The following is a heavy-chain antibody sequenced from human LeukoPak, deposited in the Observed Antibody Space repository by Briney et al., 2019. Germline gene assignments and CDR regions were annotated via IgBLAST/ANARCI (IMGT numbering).Heavy chain of an antibody. V-gene: IGHV1-18*01. J-gene: IGHJ4*02. CDR2: ISAYNGNT. CDR3: ARAGSSCPWLFDY. Sequence: ASVKVSCKASGYTFTSYGISWVRQAPGQGLEWMGWISAYNGNTNYAQKFQGRVTMTRDTSISTAYMELSRLRSDDTAVYYCARAGSSCPWLFDYWGQGTLVTVSS. D-gene: IGHD6-19*01. CDR1: GYTFTSYG.